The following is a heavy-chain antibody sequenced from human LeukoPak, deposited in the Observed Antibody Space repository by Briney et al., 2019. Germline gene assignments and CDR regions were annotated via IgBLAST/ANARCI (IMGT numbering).Heavy chain of an antibody. CDR2: IYHSGST. D-gene: IGHD2-2*01. Sequence: SETLSLTCSVSGGSISSGGYSWSWIRQPPGKGLEWIGYIYHSGSTYYNPSLQSRVTISVDTSKNQFSLRLTSVTAADTAVYYCARGGGYCSSNRCSPFDYWGQGTLVTVSS. CDR1: GGSISSGGYS. CDR3: ARGGGYCSSNRCSPFDY. V-gene: IGHV4-30-2*01. J-gene: IGHJ4*02.